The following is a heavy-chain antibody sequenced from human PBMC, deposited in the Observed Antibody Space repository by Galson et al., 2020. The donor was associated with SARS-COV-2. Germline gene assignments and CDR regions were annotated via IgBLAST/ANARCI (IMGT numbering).Heavy chain of an antibody. Sequence: GESLKISCKVSGYTLTELSMHWVRQAPGKGLEWMGGFDPEDGETIYAQKFQGRVTMTEDTSTDTAYMELSSLRSEDTAVYYCATTTPLAVPGTSWFDPWGQGTLVTVSS. J-gene: IGHJ5*02. CDR2: FDPEDGET. CDR3: ATTTPLAVPGTSWFDP. D-gene: IGHD6-19*01. CDR1: GYTLTELS. V-gene: IGHV1-24*01.